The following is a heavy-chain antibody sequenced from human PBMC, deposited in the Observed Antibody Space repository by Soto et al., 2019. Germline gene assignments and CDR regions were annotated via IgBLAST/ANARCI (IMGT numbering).Heavy chain of an antibody. CDR3: ARLDGNDYDSSGYYYYYYGMDV. CDR2: ISSSGSTI. Sequence: QVQLVASGGGLVKPGGSLRLSCAASGFTFSDYYMSWIRQAPGKGLEWVSYISSSGSTIYYADSVKGRFTISRDNAKNSLYLKMNSLRAGDTAVYYCARLDGNDYDSSGYYYYYYGMDVWGQGTTVTVSS. J-gene: IGHJ6*02. CDR1: GFTFSDYY. D-gene: IGHD3-22*01. V-gene: IGHV3-11*01.